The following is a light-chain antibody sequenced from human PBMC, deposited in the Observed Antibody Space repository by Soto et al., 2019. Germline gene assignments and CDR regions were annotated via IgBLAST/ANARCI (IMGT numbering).Light chain of an antibody. CDR1: SSDVGSYNL. CDR2: EVS. J-gene: IGLJ7*01. V-gene: IGLV2-23*02. Sequence: QSVLTQPASVSGSPGQSITISCTGTSSDVGSYNLVSWYQQHPGKAPKLMISEVSKRPSGISDRFSGSKSGSTASLTISGLQAEDEADYYCCSYAGTSTHTVFGGGTQLTV. CDR3: CSYAGTSTHTV.